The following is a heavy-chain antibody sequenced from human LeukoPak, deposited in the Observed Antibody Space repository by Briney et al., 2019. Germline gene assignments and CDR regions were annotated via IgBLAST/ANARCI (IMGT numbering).Heavy chain of an antibody. CDR1: GFTFSSYW. CDR3: ARDLAVAGFDY. CDR2: IKQDGSEK. J-gene: IGHJ4*02. V-gene: IGHV3-7*01. D-gene: IGHD6-19*01. Sequence: PGGSLRLSWEPSGFTFSSYWLSWVRQAPGKGLGWVANIKQDGSEKYYVDSVKGRFTISRDNAKNSLYLQMNSLRAEDTAVYYCARDLAVAGFDYWGQGTLVTVSS.